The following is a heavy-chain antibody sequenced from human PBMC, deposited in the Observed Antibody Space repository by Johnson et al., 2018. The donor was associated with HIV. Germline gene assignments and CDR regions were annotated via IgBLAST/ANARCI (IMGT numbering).Heavy chain of an antibody. CDR2: IKSKTDGGPT. CDR1: GFTFSNAW. V-gene: IGHV3-15*01. D-gene: IGHD4-11*01. Sequence: VQLVESGGGLVQPGGSLRLSCAASGFTFSNAWMNWVRQAPGKGLEWVGRIKSKTDGGPTDYAAPGKGRFTISRDDSKNTLYLQMNSLRAEDTAVYYCARSYSTSWNASDIWGQGTMVTVSS. J-gene: IGHJ3*02. CDR3: ARSYSTSWNASDI.